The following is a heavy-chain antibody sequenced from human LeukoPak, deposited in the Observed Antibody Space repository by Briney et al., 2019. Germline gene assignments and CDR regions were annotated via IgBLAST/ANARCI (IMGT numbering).Heavy chain of an antibody. J-gene: IGHJ4*02. CDR1: GYSISSGCY. CDR3: ARHRISSGWSLYFDS. CDR2: VYYSGST. Sequence: SETLSLTCTVSGYSISSGCYWGWIRQPPGKGLEWIASVYYSGSTHYNPSLKSRVTISGDTSKNQFSLKVTSVTVADTAVFYCARHRISSGWSLYFDSWGQGILVTVSS. D-gene: IGHD6-19*01. V-gene: IGHV4-38-2*02.